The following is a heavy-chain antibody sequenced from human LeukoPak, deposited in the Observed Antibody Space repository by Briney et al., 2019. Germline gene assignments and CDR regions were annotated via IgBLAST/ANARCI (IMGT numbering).Heavy chain of an antibody. CDR3: ARQFRDSSGFYTRYFDY. V-gene: IGHV5-51*01. D-gene: IGHD3-22*01. CDR2: IYPGDSDT. CDR1: GYSFTTYW. J-gene: IGHJ4*02. Sequence: GESLKISCKGSGYSFTTYWIGWVRQMPGRGLEWMGIIYPGDSDTRYSPSFQGQVTISADKSISTAYLQWSSLEASDTAMYYCARQFRDSSGFYTRYFDYWGQGTLVTVSS.